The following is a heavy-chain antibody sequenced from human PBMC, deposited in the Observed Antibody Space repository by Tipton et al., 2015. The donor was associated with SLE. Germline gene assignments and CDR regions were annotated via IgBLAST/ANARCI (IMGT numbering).Heavy chain of an antibody. CDR2: IYSSGSA. Sequence: TLSLTCTVSGGSIISGGYYWYWIRQHPGKGLECIGNIYSSGSAAYNPSLESRATVSVDTSKNQFSLKLSSVTAADTAVYYCAREGHLGGGAFDPCGQGTVVTVSS. CDR1: GGSIISGGYY. J-gene: IGHJ3*01. V-gene: IGHV4-31*03. CDR3: AREGHLGGGAFDP. D-gene: IGHD1-26*01.